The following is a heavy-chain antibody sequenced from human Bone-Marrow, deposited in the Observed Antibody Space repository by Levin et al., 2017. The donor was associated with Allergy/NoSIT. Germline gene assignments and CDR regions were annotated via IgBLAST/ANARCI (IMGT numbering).Heavy chain of an antibody. CDR2: ISYDGSKK. D-gene: IGHD2-15*01. CDR1: GFTFSTYA. Sequence: GESLKISCAASGFTFSTYAMYWVRQAPGKGLEWVALISYDGSKKKFADSVKGRFTISRDNSKNTLYLQMNSLRPEDTAVYYCAKAEVAFDYWGQGALVTVSS. J-gene: IGHJ4*02. V-gene: IGHV3-30*18. CDR3: AKAEVAFDY.